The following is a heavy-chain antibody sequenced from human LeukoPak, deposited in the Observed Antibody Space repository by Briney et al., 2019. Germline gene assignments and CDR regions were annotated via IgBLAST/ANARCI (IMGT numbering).Heavy chain of an antibody. V-gene: IGHV3-7*03. Sequence: GGSLRLSCAASGFTFSSYWMHWVRQVPGKGLEWVANMKQDGSEKYHVDSVKGRFSISRNNAKNSLYLQMNSLRAEDTAVYYCVRGMDVWGQGTTVTVSS. CDR2: MKQDGSEK. CDR1: GFTFSSYW. J-gene: IGHJ6*02. CDR3: VRGMDV.